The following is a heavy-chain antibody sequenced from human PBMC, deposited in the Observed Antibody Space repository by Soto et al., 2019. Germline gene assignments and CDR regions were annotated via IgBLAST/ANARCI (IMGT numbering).Heavy chain of an antibody. CDR3: ARDGGPYYYDSSGYPRYYYYYGMDV. J-gene: IGHJ6*02. Sequence: QVPLVQSGAEVKKPGASVKVSCKASGYTFTSYGISCVRQAPGQGLEWMGWISAYNGNTNYAQKLQGRVTMTTDTSTSTAYMELRSLISDDTAVYYCARDGGPYYYDSSGYPRYYYYYGMDVWGQGTTVTVSS. CDR1: GYTFTSYG. V-gene: IGHV1-18*04. CDR2: ISAYNGNT. D-gene: IGHD3-22*01.